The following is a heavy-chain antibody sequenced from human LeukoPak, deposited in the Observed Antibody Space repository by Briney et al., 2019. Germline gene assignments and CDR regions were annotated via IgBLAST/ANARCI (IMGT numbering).Heavy chain of an antibody. V-gene: IGHV1-2*02. J-gene: IGHJ4*02. CDR1: GYTFTGYY. CDR3: ARDCSSTSCYPGD. Sequence: GASVKVSCKASGYTFTGYYMHWVRQAPGQGLEWMGWINPNSGGTNYAQKFQGRVTMTRDTSISTAYMELSRLRSDDTAVYCCARDCSSTSCYPGDWGQGTLVTVSS. CDR2: INPNSGGT. D-gene: IGHD2-2*01.